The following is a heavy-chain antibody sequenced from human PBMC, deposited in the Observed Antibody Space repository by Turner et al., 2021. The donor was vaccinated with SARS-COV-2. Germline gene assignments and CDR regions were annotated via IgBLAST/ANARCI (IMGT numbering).Heavy chain of an antibody. D-gene: IGHD3-3*01. Sequence: EVQLVESGGGLVKPGGSLRLCCAASGFTFSNAWMSWVRQAPGKGLEWVGRIKSKTEGGTTDYAAPVKGRFTISRDDSKNTLYLQMNSLKTEDTAVYYCTTDIGPITIVGVATRYGMDVWGQGTTVTVSS. V-gene: IGHV3-15*01. CDR1: GFTFSNAW. CDR3: TTDIGPITIVGVATRYGMDV. CDR2: IKSKTEGGTT. J-gene: IGHJ6*02.